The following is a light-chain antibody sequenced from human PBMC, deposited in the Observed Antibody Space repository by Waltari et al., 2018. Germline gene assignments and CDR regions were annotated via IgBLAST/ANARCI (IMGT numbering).Light chain of an antibody. J-gene: IGKJ1*01. Sequence: EDVLTQSPGTLSLSPGERATLSCRASQSVSRALAWYQQKPGQAPRLLIYGASIRATGIPDRFSGSGSGTDFSLTISRLEPADSAMYYCQHYVRLPATFGQGTKVEIK. CDR3: QHYVRLPAT. CDR2: GAS. CDR1: QSVSRA. V-gene: IGKV3-20*01.